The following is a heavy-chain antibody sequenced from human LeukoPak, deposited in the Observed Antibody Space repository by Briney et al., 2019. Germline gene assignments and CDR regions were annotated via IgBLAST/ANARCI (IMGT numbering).Heavy chain of an antibody. CDR3: LRGDRRDY. CDR1: GFTISNNY. V-gene: IGHV3-66*01. J-gene: IGHJ4*02. CDR2: IYSGGFT. Sequence: GGSLRLSCAASGFTISNNYIRWLRQAPGKGLEWVSHIYSGGFTQFAGSVRGRFTMSRDSSKNTLYLQMNSLRVEDTAVYYCLRGDRRDYWGQGTLVTVSS.